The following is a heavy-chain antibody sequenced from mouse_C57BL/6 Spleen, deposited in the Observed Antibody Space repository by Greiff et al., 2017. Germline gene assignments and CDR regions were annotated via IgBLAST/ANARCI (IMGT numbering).Heavy chain of an antibody. CDR2: IYPRDGST. CDR3: ARRGDYDDSLFAMDY. D-gene: IGHD2-4*01. J-gene: IGHJ4*01. Sequence: VQLQQSDAELVKPGASVKISCKVSGYTFTDHTIHWMKQRPEQGLEWIGYIYPRDGSTKYNEKFKGKATLTADKSSSTAYMQLNSLTSEDSAVYFCARRGDYDDSLFAMDYWGQGTSVTVSS. V-gene: IGHV1-78*01. CDR1: GYTFTDHT.